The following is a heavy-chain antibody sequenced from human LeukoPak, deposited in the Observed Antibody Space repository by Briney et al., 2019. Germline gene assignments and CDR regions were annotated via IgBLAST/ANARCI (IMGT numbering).Heavy chain of an antibody. CDR3: ASRSYYDFWSGYYPSIFDY. Sequence: GGSLRLSCAASGFTFSSYAMSWVRQAQGKGLEWVSAISGSGGSTYYADSVKGRFTISRDNSKNTLYLQMNSLRAEDTAVYYCASRSYYDFWSGYYPSIFDYWGQGTLVTVSS. CDR1: GFTFSSYA. D-gene: IGHD3-3*01. V-gene: IGHV3-23*01. CDR2: ISGSGGST. J-gene: IGHJ4*02.